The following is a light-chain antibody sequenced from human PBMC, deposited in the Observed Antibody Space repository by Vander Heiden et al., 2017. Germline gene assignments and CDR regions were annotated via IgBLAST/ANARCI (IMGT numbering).Light chain of an antibody. Sequence: ESVLTQSPATLSFSPGERATLSCRASQSVSSYLAWYQQKPGQATRLLIYDASNRATGITARFSGSGSGTDFTLTISSLEPEDFAVYYCQQRSNWPPYTFGQGTKLEIK. CDR2: DAS. J-gene: IGKJ2*01. V-gene: IGKV3-11*01. CDR1: QSVSSY. CDR3: QQRSNWPPYT.